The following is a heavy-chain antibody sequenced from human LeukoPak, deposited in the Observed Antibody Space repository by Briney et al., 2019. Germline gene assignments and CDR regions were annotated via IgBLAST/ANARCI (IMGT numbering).Heavy chain of an antibody. J-gene: IGHJ5*02. V-gene: IGHV3-21*06. CDR1: GFTFSTYT. D-gene: IGHD2-2*01. CDR2: ISNSQSFI. Sequence: PGGSLRLSCAASGFTFSTYTMNWVRQAPGKGLEWVSCISNSQSFIYYADSVKGRFTISRDNAKNSLYLQMNSLRAEDTAVYYCARDRDIGLVPASLDPWGQGTLVIVSS. CDR3: ARDRDIGLVPASLDP.